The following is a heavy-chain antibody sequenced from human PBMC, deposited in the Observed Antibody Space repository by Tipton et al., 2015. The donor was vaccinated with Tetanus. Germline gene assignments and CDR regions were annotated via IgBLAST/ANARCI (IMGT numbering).Heavy chain of an antibody. Sequence: TLSLTCDVSDGSFTGYKWTWLRQPPRKGLEWIGDINYRGTTTSNPSLQSRLNILLDTSKRQFSLKLNSVTAADTAVYSCARGMAEASNCGGDCYSDYWGQGTLVTVSS. CDR1: DGSFTGYK. CDR2: INYRGTT. V-gene: IGHV4-34*01. D-gene: IGHD2-21*02. CDR3: ARGMAEASNCGGDCYSDY. J-gene: IGHJ4*02.